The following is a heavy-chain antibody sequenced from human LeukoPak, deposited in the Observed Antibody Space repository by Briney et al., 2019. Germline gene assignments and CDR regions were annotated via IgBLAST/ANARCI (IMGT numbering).Heavy chain of an antibody. Sequence: GASVKVSCKVSGYTLTQLSMHWVRQAPGKGLEWMGGFDPEDGETIYAQKFQGRVTMTEDTSTDTAYMELSSLRSEDTAVYYRATGSRVAATADAFDIWGQGTMVTVSS. J-gene: IGHJ3*02. CDR3: ATGSRVAATADAFDI. CDR2: FDPEDGET. D-gene: IGHD2-15*01. CDR1: GYTLTQLS. V-gene: IGHV1-24*01.